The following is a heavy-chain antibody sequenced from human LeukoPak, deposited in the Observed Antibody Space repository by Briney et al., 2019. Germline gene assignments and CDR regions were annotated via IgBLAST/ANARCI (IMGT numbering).Heavy chain of an antibody. Sequence: GGSLRLSCAASGFTFSSYGMSWVRQAPGKGLEWVSSIGGRGGSAYYADSVKGRFTISRDNSKNTLYLRMNSLRAEDTAVYYCAKQGRDWLRDYYYYMDVWAKGPRSPSP. V-gene: IGHV3-23*01. CDR2: IGGRGGSA. CDR1: GFTFSSYG. CDR3: AKQGRDWLRDYYYYMDV. D-gene: IGHD3-9*01. J-gene: IGHJ6*03.